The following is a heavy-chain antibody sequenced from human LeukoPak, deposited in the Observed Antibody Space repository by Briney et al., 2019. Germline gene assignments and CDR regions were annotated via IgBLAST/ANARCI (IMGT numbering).Heavy chain of an antibody. CDR1: GFTFRNYG. V-gene: IGHV3-23*01. J-gene: IGHJ4*02. CDR2: ISPGGDTP. CDR3: ARGPDYDILADYFDY. D-gene: IGHD3-9*01. Sequence: PGGSLRLSCVASGFTFRNYGMNWVRQAPGKGLEWVSGISPGGDTPYYADSVRGRFTISRDNSKNTLFLQMNSLRPEDTAVYYCARGPDYDILADYFDYWGQGTLVTVSS.